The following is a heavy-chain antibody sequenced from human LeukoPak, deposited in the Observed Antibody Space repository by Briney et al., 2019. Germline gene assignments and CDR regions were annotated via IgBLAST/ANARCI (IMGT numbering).Heavy chain of an antibody. Sequence: PGGSLRLSCAASGFTFTSYWMHWVRQGPGKGLVWVSRINTDGSSTSYADSVKGRFTISRDNAENTLYLQMNSLRAEDTAVYYCARDRTAARSWFDPWGQGTLATVSS. CDR3: ARDRTAARSWFDP. CDR1: GFTFTSYW. CDR2: INTDGSST. D-gene: IGHD6-6*01. V-gene: IGHV3-74*01. J-gene: IGHJ5*02.